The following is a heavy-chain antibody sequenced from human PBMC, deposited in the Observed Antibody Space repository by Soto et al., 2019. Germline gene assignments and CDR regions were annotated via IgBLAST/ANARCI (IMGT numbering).Heavy chain of an antibody. J-gene: IGHJ4*02. CDR3: AKEGITATTRGYWIDD. V-gene: IGHV3-33*06. D-gene: IGHD1-20*01. CDR2: MVHDGSKI. CDR1: GFTFSSYG. Sequence: QVQLVESGGGVVQPGTSLRLSCAASGFTFSSYGMHWVRQAPGKGLEWVAFMVHDGSKIYYADSVKGRFTISRDNSKNTVYLQMDSLRAEDTAVYCCAKEGITATTRGYWIDDWGQGTLVTVSS.